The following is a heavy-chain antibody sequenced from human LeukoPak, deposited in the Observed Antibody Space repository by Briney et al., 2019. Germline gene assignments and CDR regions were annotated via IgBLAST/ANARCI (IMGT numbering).Heavy chain of an antibody. V-gene: IGHV3-66*01. Sequence: GGSLRLSCAASGFTVSSNYMSWVRQAPGKGLEWVSVIYSGGSTYYADSVKGRFTISRDNSKNTLYLQMNSLRAEDTAVYYCARDSGGSPPYYYYGMDVWGQGTTVTVSS. J-gene: IGHJ6*02. CDR1: GFTVSSNY. D-gene: IGHD1-26*01. CDR2: IYSGGST. CDR3: ARDSGGSPPYYYYGMDV.